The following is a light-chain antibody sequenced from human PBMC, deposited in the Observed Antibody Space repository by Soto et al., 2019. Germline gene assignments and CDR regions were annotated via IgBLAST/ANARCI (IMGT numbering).Light chain of an antibody. J-gene: IGKJ4*01. V-gene: IGKV4-1*01. CDR2: WAS. CDR1: QSLLYTSNNKNY. CDR3: QQYYSNPELT. Sequence: IVMTQSPDSLAVSLGERATINCKSGQSLLYTSNNKNYLAWFQQKPGQPPRLLIYWASTRESGVPDRFSGSGSGTAFTLTISSLQSQDVAVYYCQQYYSNPELTFGGGTKVDIK.